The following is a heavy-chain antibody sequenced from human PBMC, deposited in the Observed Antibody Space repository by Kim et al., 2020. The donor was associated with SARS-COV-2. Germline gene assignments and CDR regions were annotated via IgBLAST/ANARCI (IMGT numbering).Heavy chain of an antibody. Sequence: SETLSLTCTVSGGSISSSDYYWGWIRQPPGKGLEWIGSIYYTGTTYYNPSLKSRVTISVDTSKNQFYLKLSSVTDATVYYCARHGCTGGVCYFDPWGQGTLVTVSS. CDR2: IYYTGTT. CDR3: ARHGCTGGVCYFDP. V-gene: IGHV4-39*01. J-gene: IGHJ5*02. CDR1: GGSISSSDYY. D-gene: IGHD2-8*02.